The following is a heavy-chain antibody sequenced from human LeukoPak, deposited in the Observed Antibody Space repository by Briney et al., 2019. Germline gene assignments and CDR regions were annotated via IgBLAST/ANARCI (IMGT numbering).Heavy chain of an antibody. J-gene: IGHJ5*02. V-gene: IGHV4-34*01. CDR3: ARGCRSWYHNTGQNWFDP. CDR1: GFTFSNSA. Sequence: GSLRLSCAASGFTFSNSAMSWVRQAPGKGLEWIGEINHSGSTNYNPSLKSRVTISVDTSKNQFSLKLSSVTAADTAVYYCARGCRSWYHNTGQNWFDPWGQGTLVTVSS. CDR2: INHSGST. D-gene: IGHD6-13*01.